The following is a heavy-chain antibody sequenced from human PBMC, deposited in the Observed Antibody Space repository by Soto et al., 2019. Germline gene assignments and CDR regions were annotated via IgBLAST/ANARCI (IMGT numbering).Heavy chain of an antibody. J-gene: IGHJ6*02. CDR3: ARLAVAGTTHGMDV. V-gene: IGHV3-30-3*01. Sequence: SLRLSCAASGVTFSSYAMPLVRQAPGKGLEWVAVISYDGSNKYYADSVKGRFTISRDNSKNTLYLQMNSLRAEDTFVYYCARLAVAGTTHGMDVWSQGTTVTVSS. CDR2: ISYDGSNK. D-gene: IGHD6-19*01. CDR1: GVTFSSYA.